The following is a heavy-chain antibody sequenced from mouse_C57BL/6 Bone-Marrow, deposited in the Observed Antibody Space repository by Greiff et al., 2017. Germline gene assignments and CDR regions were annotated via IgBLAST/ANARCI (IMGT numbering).Heavy chain of an antibody. V-gene: IGHV1-64*01. Sequence: QVQLQQPGAELVKPGASVKLSCKASGYTFTSYWMHWVKQRPGQGLEWIGMIHPNSGSTNYNEKFKSKATLTVDKSSSTAYMQLSSLTSEDSAVYYCARGGDGYFVFAYWGQGTLVTVSA. J-gene: IGHJ3*01. CDR2: IHPNSGST. CDR1: GYTFTSYW. D-gene: IGHD2-3*01. CDR3: ARGGDGYFVFAY.